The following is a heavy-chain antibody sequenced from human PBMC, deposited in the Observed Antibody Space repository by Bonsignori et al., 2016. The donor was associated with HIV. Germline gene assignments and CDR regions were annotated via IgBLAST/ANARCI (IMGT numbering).Heavy chain of an antibody. J-gene: IGHJ3*02. CDR2: IYTSGST. V-gene: IGHV4-61*02. D-gene: IGHD3-3*01. Sequence: WIRQPPGKGLEWIGRIYTSGSTNYNPSLKSRVTISVDTSKNQFSLKLSSVTAADTAVYYCARGGYDFWSGDDAFDIWGQGTMVTVSS. CDR3: ARGGYDFWSGDDAFDI.